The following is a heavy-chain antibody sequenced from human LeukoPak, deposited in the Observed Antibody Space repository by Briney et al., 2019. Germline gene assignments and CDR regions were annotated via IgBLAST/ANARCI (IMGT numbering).Heavy chain of an antibody. CDR3: ARDHVITFGGVIVPYYFDY. V-gene: IGHV4-34*01. J-gene: IGHJ4*02. Sequence: SETLSLTCAVYGGSFSGYYWSWIRQPPGKGLEWIGEINHSGSTNYNPSLKSRVTMSVDTSKNQFSLKLSSVTAADTAVYYCARDHVITFGGVIVPYYFDYWGQGTLVTASS. CDR2: INHSGST. CDR1: GGSFSGYY. D-gene: IGHD3-16*02.